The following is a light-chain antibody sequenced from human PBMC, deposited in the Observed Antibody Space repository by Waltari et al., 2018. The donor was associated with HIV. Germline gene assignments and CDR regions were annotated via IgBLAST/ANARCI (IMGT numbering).Light chain of an antibody. V-gene: IGKV1-39*01. J-gene: IGKJ4*01. CDR1: QLIFTY. CDR3: QQSFETPP. CDR2: GAS. Sequence: DIQMTQSPSSLSASIGDRVTITCRTSQLIFTYLNWYQQKPGQAPKLLIYGASTLQDGVPSRFSGRGSGTVFTLTITSLQLEDLGTYYCQQSFETPPFGGGTKLEIK.